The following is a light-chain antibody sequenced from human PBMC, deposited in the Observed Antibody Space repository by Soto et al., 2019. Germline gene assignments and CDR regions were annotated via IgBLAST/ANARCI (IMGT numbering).Light chain of an antibody. J-gene: IGKJ4*01. V-gene: IGKV3-15*01. Sequence: EVVMTQSPATLSVSPGERATLSCRASQSVSINLAWYQQKPGQAPRLLIHGASTRAIGIPARFSGSGSGTEFTLTISSLQSEDFAVYYCQQYNDWLMLSFGGGTKVDTK. CDR3: QQYNDWLMLS. CDR2: GAS. CDR1: QSVSIN.